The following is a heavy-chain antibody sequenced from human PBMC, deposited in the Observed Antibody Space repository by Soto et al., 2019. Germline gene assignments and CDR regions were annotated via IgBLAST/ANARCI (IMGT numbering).Heavy chain of an antibody. CDR3: ARDSIDYELPWVY. J-gene: IGHJ4*02. Sequence: PGGSLRLSCAAPGFTFSSYGMHWVRQAPGKGLEWVAVIWYDGSNKYYADSVKGRFTISRDNSKNTLYLQMNSLRAEDTAVYYCARDSIDYELPWVYWGQGTLVTVSS. D-gene: IGHD3-22*01. CDR2: IWYDGSNK. V-gene: IGHV3-33*01. CDR1: GFTFSSYG.